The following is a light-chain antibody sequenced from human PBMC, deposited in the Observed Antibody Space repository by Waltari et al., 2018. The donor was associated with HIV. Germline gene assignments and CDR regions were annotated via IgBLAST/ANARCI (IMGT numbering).Light chain of an antibody. CDR2: EVF. CDR3: TSYAGRNTLV. V-gene: IGLV2-8*01. J-gene: IGLJ2*01. CDR1: TIDVGDYNH. Sequence: QSALTQPPSASGSPGQSVTISCTGKTIDVGDYNHVPRYQQHPGKAPKLMIYEVFKRHSGVPDRFSGSKSGNTASLTVSGLQAEDEADYYCTSYAGRNTLVFGGGTKLTVL.